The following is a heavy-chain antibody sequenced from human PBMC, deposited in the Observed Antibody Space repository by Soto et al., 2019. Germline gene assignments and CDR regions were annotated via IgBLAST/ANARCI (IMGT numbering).Heavy chain of an antibody. V-gene: IGHV3-33*01. Sequence: QVQLVESGGGVVQPGRSLRLSCAASGFTFSSYGMHWVRQAPGKGREWVAVIWYDGSNKYYADSVKGRFTISRDNSKNTLYLQMNSLRAEDTAVYYCARDGLLPLQNLDYGYYYGMDVWGQGTTVTVSS. J-gene: IGHJ6*02. CDR3: ARDGLLPLQNLDYGYYYGMDV. CDR2: IWYDGSNK. CDR1: GFTFSSYG. D-gene: IGHD4-17*01.